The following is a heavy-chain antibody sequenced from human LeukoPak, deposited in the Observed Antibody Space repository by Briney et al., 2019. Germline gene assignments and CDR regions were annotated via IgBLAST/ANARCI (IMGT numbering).Heavy chain of an antibody. J-gene: IGHJ4*02. CDR1: GGSFNNYY. D-gene: IGHD3-22*01. CDR3: ARDNPDYDLSGYGVFGF. CDR2: NSYSRST. Sequence: SETLSLTCTVSGGSFNNYYWHWIRQPPGKGLEWIGYNSYSRSTNYNPSLKSRVTISVDTSKNQFSLKLNSVTAADTAVYYCARDNPDYDLSGYGVFGFWGQGILVTVSS. V-gene: IGHV4-59*01.